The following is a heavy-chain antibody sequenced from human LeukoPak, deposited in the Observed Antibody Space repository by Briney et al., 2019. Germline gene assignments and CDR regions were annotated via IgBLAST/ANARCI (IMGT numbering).Heavy chain of an antibody. D-gene: IGHD2/OR15-2a*01. V-gene: IGHV4-4*07. J-gene: IGHJ3*02. Sequence: PSETLSLTCTVSGGSISSYCWSWIRQPAGKGLEWIGRIYTSGSTNYNPSLKGRVTMSVDTSKNQFSLKLSSVTAADTAVYYCARDFFRSDAFDIWGQGTTVTVSS. CDR3: ARDFFRSDAFDI. CDR1: GGSISSYC. CDR2: IYTSGST.